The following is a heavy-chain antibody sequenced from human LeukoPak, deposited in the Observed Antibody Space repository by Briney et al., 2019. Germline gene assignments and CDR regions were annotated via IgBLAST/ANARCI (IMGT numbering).Heavy chain of an antibody. CDR1: GFTFSSYS. V-gene: IGHV3-48*01. CDR2: LSSSSSTI. D-gene: IGHD5-24*01. CDR3: ARGARRDGYSP. J-gene: IGHJ5*02. Sequence: PGGSLRLSCAASGFTFSSYSMNWVRQAPGKGLEWVSYLSSSSSTIYYADSVKGRFTISRDNAKNSLYLQMNSLRAEDTAVYYCARGARRDGYSPWGQGTLVTVSS.